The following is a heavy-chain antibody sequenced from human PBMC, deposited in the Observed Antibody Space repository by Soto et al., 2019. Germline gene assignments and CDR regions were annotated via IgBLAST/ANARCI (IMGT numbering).Heavy chain of an antibody. CDR2: ISAYNGNT. J-gene: IGHJ5*02. CDR3: ARDSDYAILTGYQNWFDP. D-gene: IGHD3-9*01. Sequence: QVQLVQSGAEVKKPGASVKVSCKASGYTFTSYGISWVRQAPGQGHEWMGWISAYNGNTNYAQKLQGRVTMTTDTSTSTAYMELRSLRSDDTAVYYCARDSDYAILTGYQNWFDPWGQGTLVTVSS. V-gene: IGHV1-18*01. CDR1: GYTFTSYG.